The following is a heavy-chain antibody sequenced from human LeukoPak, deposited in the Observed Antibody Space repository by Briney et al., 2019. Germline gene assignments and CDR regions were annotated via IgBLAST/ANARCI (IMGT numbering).Heavy chain of an antibody. CDR2: ISGYDGNT. V-gene: IGHV1-18*01. CDR3: ARESSNGWFDP. CDR1: GYTFSRFG. D-gene: IGHD2-8*01. Sequence: ASVRVPCKTSGYTFSRFGISWVRQAPGQGLEWMGWISGYDGNTNYPQRLQGRVTIATDTSTSTAYMELRNLRSDDTAVYYCARESSNGWFDPWGQGTLVTVSS. J-gene: IGHJ5*02.